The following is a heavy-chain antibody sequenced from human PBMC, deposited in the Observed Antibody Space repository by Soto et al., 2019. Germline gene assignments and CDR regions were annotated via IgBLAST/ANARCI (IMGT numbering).Heavy chain of an antibody. D-gene: IGHD3-10*01. CDR1: GGSFHGYY. CDR3: AKGPQGGYYDSGTFYSTVS. V-gene: IGHV4-34*01. Sequence: QELLQQWGAELLKPSESLSLTCAVSGGSFHGYYWSWISQPPGKGLEWIGEINHSGRANYNPTFKSRVSISVEMSKNQLFLQMTSVTAADTAVYYCAKGPQGGYYDSGTFYSTVSWGQGTLVTVSS. J-gene: IGHJ5*02. CDR2: INHSGRA.